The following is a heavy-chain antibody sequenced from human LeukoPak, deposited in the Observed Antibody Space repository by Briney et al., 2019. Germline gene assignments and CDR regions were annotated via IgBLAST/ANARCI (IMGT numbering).Heavy chain of an antibody. CDR1: GGSISRGAYY. CDR3: VRGSTLRHYQY. D-gene: IGHD3-16*01. V-gene: IGHV4-39*01. Sequence: SETLSLTCTVSGGSISRGAYYWSWIRQHPGKGLEWIGSIYYSGSTYYNPSLKSRVTVSVDTSKNQFSLKLSSVTAADTAVYYCVRGSTLRHYQYWGQGTLVTVSS. CDR2: IYYSGST. J-gene: IGHJ4*02.